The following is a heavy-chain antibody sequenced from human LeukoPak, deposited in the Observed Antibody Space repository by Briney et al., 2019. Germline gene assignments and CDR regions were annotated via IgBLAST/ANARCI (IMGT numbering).Heavy chain of an antibody. Sequence: GGSLRLSCAASGFSFSNYWMTWVRQAPGKGLERVANIKEDGSDRYYGDSVRGRFIISRDNAKNSLYLQMNSLRAEDTAVYYCARGLTSFDPWGQGTLVTVSS. CDR1: GFSFSNYW. V-gene: IGHV3-7*03. D-gene: IGHD3-9*01. J-gene: IGHJ5*02. CDR3: ARGLTSFDP. CDR2: IKEDGSDR.